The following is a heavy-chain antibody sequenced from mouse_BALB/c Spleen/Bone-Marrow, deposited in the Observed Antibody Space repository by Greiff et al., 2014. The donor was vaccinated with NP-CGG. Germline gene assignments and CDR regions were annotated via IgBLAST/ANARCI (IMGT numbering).Heavy chain of an antibody. V-gene: IGHV1-85*01. J-gene: IGHJ2*01. D-gene: IGHD1-2*01. CDR1: GYTFTNYD. Sequence: VQLQQSGAELVKPGASVKLSYKASGYTFTNYDINWVRQRPEQGLEWIGWIFPGNGSTNYNEKFKGKATLTTDKSSSTAYIQLSRLTSEDSAVYFCARSNSISTATDYWGQGTTLTVSS. CDR2: IFPGNGST. CDR3: ARSNSISTATDY.